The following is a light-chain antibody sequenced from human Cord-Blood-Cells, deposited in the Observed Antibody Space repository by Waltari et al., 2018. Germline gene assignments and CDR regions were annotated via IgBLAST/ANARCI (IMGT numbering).Light chain of an antibody. CDR2: GAS. V-gene: IGKV3-20*01. J-gene: IGKJ1*01. CDR3: QQYGSSPRT. CDR1: QSVSSSY. Sequence: EIVLTQSPGTLSLSPGERATLSCRASQSVSSSYLAWYQQKPGKAPRLLIYGASSRATGIPDRFSGSWSGTDFTLTISRLEPEDFAVYYCQQYGSSPRTFGQGTKVEIK.